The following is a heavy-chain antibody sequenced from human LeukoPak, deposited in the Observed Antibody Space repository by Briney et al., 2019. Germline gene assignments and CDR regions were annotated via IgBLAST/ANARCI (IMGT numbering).Heavy chain of an antibody. D-gene: IGHD4-17*01. CDR1: GFTFNNYA. CDR3: ARDYADYVGYFFFDY. Sequence: GGSLRLSCAASGFTFNNYAMNWVRQAPGQGLEWGSSISGGGETTYYADSAKGRFTIPRDNSQNTLYLQMNSLRAEDTAVYYCARDYADYVGYFFFDYWGQGTLVTVSS. CDR2: ISGGGETT. V-gene: IGHV3-23*01. J-gene: IGHJ4*02.